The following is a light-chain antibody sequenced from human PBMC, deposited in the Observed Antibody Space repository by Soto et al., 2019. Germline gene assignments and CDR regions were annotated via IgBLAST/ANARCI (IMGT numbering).Light chain of an antibody. CDR1: SSDVGTYYF. Sequence: QSALTQPASVSGSLGQSITISCTGSSSDVGTYYFVSWYQQHPGKVPKLMIYEGTKRPSGVSDRFSGSKSGNSASMTISGLQAEDEANYYCCSYAGNNIVVFGTGTKLTVL. CDR2: EGT. V-gene: IGLV2-23*01. CDR3: CSYAGNNIVV. J-gene: IGLJ1*01.